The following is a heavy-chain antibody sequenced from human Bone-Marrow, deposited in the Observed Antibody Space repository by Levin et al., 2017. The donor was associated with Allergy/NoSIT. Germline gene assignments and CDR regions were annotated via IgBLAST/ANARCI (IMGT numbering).Heavy chain of an antibody. Sequence: SETLSLTCAVYGGSFSGYYWSWIRQPPGKGLEWIGEINHSGSTNYNPSLKSRVTISVDTSKNQFSLKLSSVTAADTAVYYCARVGDSSGYYHDNYYYGMDVWGQGTTVTVSS. J-gene: IGHJ6*02. D-gene: IGHD3-22*01. V-gene: IGHV4-34*01. CDR3: ARVGDSSGYYHDNYYYGMDV. CDR1: GGSFSGYY. CDR2: INHSGST.